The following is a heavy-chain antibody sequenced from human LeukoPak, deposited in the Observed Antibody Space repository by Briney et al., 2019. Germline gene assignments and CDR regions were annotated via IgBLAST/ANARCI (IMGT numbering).Heavy chain of an antibody. CDR3: ARGYCSSTSCYYFDY. J-gene: IGHJ4*02. D-gene: IGHD2-2*01. CDR1: GFTFSDYY. Sequence: GSLRLSCAASGFTFSDYYWSWIRQPPGKGLEWIGEINHSGSTNYNPSLKSRVTISVDTSKNQFSLKLSSVTAADTAVYYCARGYCSSTSCYYFDYWGQGTLVTVSS. V-gene: IGHV4-34*01. CDR2: INHSGST.